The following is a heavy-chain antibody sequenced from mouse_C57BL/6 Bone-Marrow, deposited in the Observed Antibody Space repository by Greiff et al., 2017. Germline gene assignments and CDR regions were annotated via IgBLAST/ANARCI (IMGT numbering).Heavy chain of an antibody. CDR2: IYPGSGST. CDR1: GYTFTSYW. Sequence: QVQLKQSGAELVKPGASVKMSCKASGYTFTSYWITWVKQRPGQGLEWIGDIYPGSGSTNYNEKFKSKATLTVDTSSSTAYMQLSSLTSEDSAVYYCARRDDGYSFDYWGQGTTLTVSS. D-gene: IGHD2-3*01. CDR3: ARRDDGYSFDY. J-gene: IGHJ2*01. V-gene: IGHV1-55*01.